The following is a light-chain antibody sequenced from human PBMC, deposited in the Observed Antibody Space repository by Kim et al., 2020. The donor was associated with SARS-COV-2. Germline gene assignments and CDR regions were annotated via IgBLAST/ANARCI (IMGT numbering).Light chain of an antibody. V-gene: IGKV3-20*01. Sequence: EIVLTQSPGTLSLSPGERATLSCRASQSVSRTYLAWYQQKPGQAPGLLIYGASTRATGVPDRFSGSGSGTDFTLTISRLEPEDFAVYYCQQYSTPLPYTFGQGTKLEI. CDR3: QQYSTPLPYT. J-gene: IGKJ2*01. CDR2: GAS. CDR1: QSVSRTY.